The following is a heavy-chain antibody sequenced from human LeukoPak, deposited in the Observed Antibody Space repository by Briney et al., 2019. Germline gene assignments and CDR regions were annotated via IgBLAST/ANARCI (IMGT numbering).Heavy chain of an antibody. D-gene: IGHD1-26*01. Sequence: VKVSCKVSGSTFTDYYMHWVQQAPGKGLEWMGLVDPEDGETIYAEKFQGRVTITADTSTDTAYMELSSLRSEDTAVYYCAKGELHWFDPWGQGTLVTVSS. CDR3: AKGELHWFDP. CDR2: VDPEDGET. CDR1: GSTFTDYY. V-gene: IGHV1-69-2*01. J-gene: IGHJ5*02.